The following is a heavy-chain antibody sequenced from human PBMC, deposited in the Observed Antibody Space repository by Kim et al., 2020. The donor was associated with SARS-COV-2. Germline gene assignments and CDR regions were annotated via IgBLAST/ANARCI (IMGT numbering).Heavy chain of an antibody. CDR1: GGSFSGYY. D-gene: IGHD3-16*02. CDR3: ARGHYYDYVWGSYRRYGGYYFDY. J-gene: IGHJ4*02. Sequence: SETLSLTCAVYGGSFSGYYWSWIRQPPGKGLEWIGEINHSGSTNYNPSLKSRVTISVDTSKNQFSLKLSSVTAADTAVYYCARGHYYDYVWGSYRRYGGYYFDYWGQGTLVTVSS. CDR2: INHSGST. V-gene: IGHV4-34*01.